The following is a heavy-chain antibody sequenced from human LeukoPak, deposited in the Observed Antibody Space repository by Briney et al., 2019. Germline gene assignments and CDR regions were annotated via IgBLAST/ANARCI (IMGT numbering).Heavy chain of an antibody. V-gene: IGHV5-10-1*01. Sequence: GESLRISCKGSGYSFTSNWISWVRQMPGKGLEWMGRIDPSDSYTNYSPSFQGHVTISADKSISTAYLQWSSLKASDTAMYYCARSVSIDMAVDYWGQGALVTVSS. D-gene: IGHD5-24*01. CDR3: ARSVSIDMAVDY. J-gene: IGHJ4*02. CDR1: GYSFTSNW. CDR2: IDPSDSYT.